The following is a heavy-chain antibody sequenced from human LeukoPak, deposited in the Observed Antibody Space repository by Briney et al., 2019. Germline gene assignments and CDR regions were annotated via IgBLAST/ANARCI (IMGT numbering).Heavy chain of an antibody. CDR2: INHSGST. CDR3: ARALHGGSYFLDY. J-gene: IGHJ4*02. V-gene: IGHV4-34*01. D-gene: IGHD1-26*01. Sequence: SETLSLTCAVYGGSFSGYYWSWIRQPPGKGLEWIGEINHSGSTNYNPSLKSRVTISVDTSKNQFSLKLSSVTAADTAVYYCARALHGGSYFLDYWGQGTLVTVSS. CDR1: GGSFSGYY.